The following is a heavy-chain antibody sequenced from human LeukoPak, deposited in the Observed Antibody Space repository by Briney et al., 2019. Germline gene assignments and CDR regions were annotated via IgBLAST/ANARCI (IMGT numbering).Heavy chain of an antibody. Sequence: GGSLRLSCAASGFTFNNYAMTWVRQAPGKGLEWVITITGSGASSYSADSVRGRFTISRDNSKNTLFLQLNSLRADDTAVYYCARNQDSSWYYYYMDVWGIGTMVTVSS. J-gene: IGHJ6*03. CDR1: GFTFNNYA. CDR2: ITGSGASS. CDR3: ARNQDSSWYYYYMDV. D-gene: IGHD6-13*01. V-gene: IGHV3-23*01.